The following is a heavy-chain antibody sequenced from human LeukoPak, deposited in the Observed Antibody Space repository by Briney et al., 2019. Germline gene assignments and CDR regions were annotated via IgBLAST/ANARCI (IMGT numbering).Heavy chain of an antibody. CDR3: ATLHGYSSGWYTFGYYYGMDV. J-gene: IGHJ6*02. CDR2: FDPEDGET. Sequence: ASVKVSCKVSGYTLTELSMHWVRQAPGKGLEWMGGFDPEDGETIYANNFQGRVTMTEDTSTDTACMELSSLRSEDTAVYYCATLHGYSSGWYTFGYYYGMDVWGQGTTVTVSS. V-gene: IGHV1-24*01. CDR1: GYTLTELS. D-gene: IGHD6-19*01.